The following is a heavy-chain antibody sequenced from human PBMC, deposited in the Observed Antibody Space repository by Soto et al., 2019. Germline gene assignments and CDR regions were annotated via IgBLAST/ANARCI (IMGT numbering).Heavy chain of an antibody. V-gene: IGHV3-11*05. CDR1: GFAFSDYY. J-gene: IGHJ4*02. Sequence: QVQLVESGGGLVKPGGSLRLSCAVSGFAFSDYYMTWIRQAPGKGLEWVSYISSSTSHTNYTDSVKGRFTISRDNAKNSLFLQMNSLTAADTAVYYCARGRGAAADYFDLWGQRTLVTVSS. CDR3: ARGRGAAADYFDL. CDR2: ISSSTSHT. D-gene: IGHD6-13*01.